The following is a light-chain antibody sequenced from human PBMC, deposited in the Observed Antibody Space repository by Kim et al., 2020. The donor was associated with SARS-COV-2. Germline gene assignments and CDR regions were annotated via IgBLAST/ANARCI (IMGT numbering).Light chain of an antibody. J-gene: IGLJ2*01. CDR3: GAWDTGLSVVV. V-gene: IGLV1-51*01. Sequence: QSVLTQPPSVSAAPGQMVTISCSGGSSNIGNNFVSWYQQLPGAAPRLLIYDNDERPSGIPDRFSASKSAAAATLVITGLQTGDEADYYCGAWDTGLSVVVFGGGTKVTVL. CDR2: DND. CDR1: SSNIGNNF.